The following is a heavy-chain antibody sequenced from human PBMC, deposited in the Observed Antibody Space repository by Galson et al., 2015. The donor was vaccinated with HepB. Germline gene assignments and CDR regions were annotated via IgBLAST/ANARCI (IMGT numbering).Heavy chain of an antibody. CDR3: AKERPLVYGDYGNWFDP. D-gene: IGHD4-17*01. V-gene: IGHV3-30*18. CDR2: ISYDRSNN. CDR1: GFPFSSYG. J-gene: IGHJ5*02. Sequence: SLRHPCAASGFPFSSYGMHWVRLAPGKGLEWVAVISYDRSNNYYADSVQGRFTISRDNSKNTLFLQMNSLRAEDTAVYYCAKERPLVYGDYGNWFDPWGQGTLVTVSS.